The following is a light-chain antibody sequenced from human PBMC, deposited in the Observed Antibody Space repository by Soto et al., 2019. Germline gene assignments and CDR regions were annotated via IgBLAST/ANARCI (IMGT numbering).Light chain of an antibody. J-gene: IGLJ3*02. Sequence: QSALTQPASVSGSPGQSITISCTGISSDVGGYNYVSWYQQHPGKAPKLMIYEVSNRPSGVSNRFSGSKSGNTASLTISGLQAEDEADYYCSSYTSSSTLEVFGGGTQLTVL. CDR1: SSDVGGYNY. CDR3: SSYTSSSTLEV. CDR2: EVS. V-gene: IGLV2-14*01.